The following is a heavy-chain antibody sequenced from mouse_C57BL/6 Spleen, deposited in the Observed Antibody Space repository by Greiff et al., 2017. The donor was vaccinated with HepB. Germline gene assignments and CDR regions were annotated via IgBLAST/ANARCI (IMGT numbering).Heavy chain of an antibody. D-gene: IGHD1-1*02. CDR3: ARGGVGTNYYAMDY. J-gene: IGHJ4*01. CDR1: GYTFTGYW. CDR2: ILPGRGST. V-gene: IGHV1-9*01. Sequence: QVQLQQSGAELMKPGASVKLSCKATGYTFTGYWLEWVNQRSGHGLEWIGEILPGRGSTNYNEKCKGKDTFTADTSSNTAYMQLSSLTTEDSAIDYCARGGVGTNYYAMDYWGQGTSVTVSS.